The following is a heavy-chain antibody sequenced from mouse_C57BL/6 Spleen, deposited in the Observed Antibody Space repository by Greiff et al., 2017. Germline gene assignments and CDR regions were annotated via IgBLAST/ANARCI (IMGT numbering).Heavy chain of an antibody. CDR2: INPNNGGT. CDR3: ARRAVVARAMDY. D-gene: IGHD1-1*01. J-gene: IGHJ4*01. CDR1: GYTFTDYN. Sequence: EVQVVESGPELVKPGASVKIPCKASGYTFTDYNMDWVKQSHGKSLEWIGDINPNNGGTIYNQKFKGKATLTVDKSSSTAYMELRSLTSEDTAVYYCARRAVVARAMDYWGQGTSVTVSS. V-gene: IGHV1-18*01.